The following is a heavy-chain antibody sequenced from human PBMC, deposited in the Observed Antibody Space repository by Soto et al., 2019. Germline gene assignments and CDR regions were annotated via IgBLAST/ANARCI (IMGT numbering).Heavy chain of an antibody. D-gene: IGHD4-17*01. V-gene: IGHV4-59*01. CDR3: ARDTTVVTPYVRHAFDI. Sequence: SETLSLTCTVSGGCISSYYWSWIRQPPGKGLEWIGYIYYSGSTNYNPSLKSRVTISVDTSKNQFSLKLSSVTAADTAVYYCARDTTVVTPYVRHAFDIWAQGTMVTVSS. CDR1: GGCISSYY. J-gene: IGHJ3*02. CDR2: IYYSGST.